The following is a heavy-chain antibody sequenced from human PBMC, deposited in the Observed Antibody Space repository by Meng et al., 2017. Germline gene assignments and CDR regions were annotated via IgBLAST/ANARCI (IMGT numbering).Heavy chain of an antibody. CDR2: IYWDDDK. J-gene: IGHJ4*02. V-gene: IGHV2-5*02. CDR1: GFSLSTSGVG. D-gene: IGHD3-3*01. CDR3: ARRTPDFGVVTPFAFGNYYFDY. Sequence: SGPTLVKPTQTLTLTCTFSGFSLSTSGVGVGWIRQPPGKALEWLALIYWDDDKRYSPSLKSRLTITKDTSKNQVVLTMTNMDPVDTATYYCARRTPDFGVVTPFAFGNYYFDYWGQGTLVTVSS.